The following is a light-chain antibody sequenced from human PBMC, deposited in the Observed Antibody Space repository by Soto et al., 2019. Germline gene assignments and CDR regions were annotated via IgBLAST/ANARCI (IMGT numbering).Light chain of an antibody. Sequence: QSVLTQPASVSGSPGQSITISCTGTSSDVGGYNYVSWYQQHPGKAPKLMIYEVSNRPSGVSNRFSGSTSGNTASLTISGLQAEDEADYYCSSYTSSSLVFGTGTKVTVL. V-gene: IGLV2-14*01. J-gene: IGLJ1*01. CDR3: SSYTSSSLV. CDR2: EVS. CDR1: SSDVGGYNY.